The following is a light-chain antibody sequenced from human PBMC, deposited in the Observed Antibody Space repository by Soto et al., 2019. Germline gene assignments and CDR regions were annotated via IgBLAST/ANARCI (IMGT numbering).Light chain of an antibody. CDR2: GAS. CDR3: QQYGSSPV. CDR1: RSVSSSY. Sequence: ESVLTQSPGTLSLSPGERATLSCRASRSVSSSYLAWYQQKPGQAPRLLIYGASSRATGIPDRFSGSGSGTDFTLTISRLEPEDVAVYYCQQYGSSPVFGQGTKLEIK. V-gene: IGKV3-20*01. J-gene: IGKJ2*01.